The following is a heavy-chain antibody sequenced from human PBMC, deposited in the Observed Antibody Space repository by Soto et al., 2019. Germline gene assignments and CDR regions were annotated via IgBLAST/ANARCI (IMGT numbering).Heavy chain of an antibody. V-gene: IGHV6-1*01. CDR2: TYYRSKWYN. J-gene: IGHJ5*02. D-gene: IGHD2-2*01. CDR3: ARLYCISTSCYSNWFDP. CDR1: GDSVSSISAA. Sequence: SQTLSLTCAISGDSVSSISAAGNWFRQSPSRGLEWLGRTYYRSKWYNDYAISVKSRITINPDTSKNQFSLQLNSVTPEDTAVYYCARLYCISTSCYSNWFDPWGQGTLVTVSS.